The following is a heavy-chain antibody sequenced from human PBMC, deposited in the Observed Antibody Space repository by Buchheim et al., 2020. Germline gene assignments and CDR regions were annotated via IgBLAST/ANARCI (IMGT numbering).Heavy chain of an antibody. J-gene: IGHJ6*03. CDR1: GFSFSTYP. V-gene: IGHV3-23*01. CDR3: AKEGYSSSWRYYYYYMDV. CDR2: TSGSDGAT. D-gene: IGHD6-13*01. Sequence: EVQLLESGGGLVQPGGSLRLSCAASGFSFSTYPMAWVRQAPGKGLEWVSATSGSDGATYYADSVKGRFTISRDNSKNTLSLQMNSLRAEDTAVYYCAKEGYSSSWRYYYYYMDVWGKGTT.